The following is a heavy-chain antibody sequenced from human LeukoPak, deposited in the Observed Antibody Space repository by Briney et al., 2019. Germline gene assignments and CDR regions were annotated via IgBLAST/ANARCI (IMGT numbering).Heavy chain of an antibody. V-gene: IGHV3-21*01. CDR2: ISSSSGYI. J-gene: IGHJ4*02. CDR1: GFTFSSYS. CDR3: ARELISSTSLDY. D-gene: IGHD2-15*01. Sequence: GGSLRLSCAASGFTFSSYSMNWVRQSPGKGLEWVSSISSSSGYIYYADSVKGRFTISRDNAKNSLYLQMNSLRAEDMAVYYCARELISSTSLDYWGQGTLVTVSS.